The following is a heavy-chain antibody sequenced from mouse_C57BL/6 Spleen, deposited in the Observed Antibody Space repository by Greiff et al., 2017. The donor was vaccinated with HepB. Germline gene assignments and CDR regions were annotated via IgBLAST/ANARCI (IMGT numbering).Heavy chain of an antibody. Sequence: EVQLQQSGAELVKPGASVKLSCTASGFNIKDYYMHWVKQRPEQGLEWIGRIDPEDGETKYAPTFQGKATITADTSSNTAYLQLSSLTSEETAVYYLASGRIGLAYWGQGTPVTVA. CDR3: ASGRIGLAY. CDR2: IDPEDGET. J-gene: IGHJ3*01. V-gene: IGHV14-2*01. CDR1: GFNIKDYY.